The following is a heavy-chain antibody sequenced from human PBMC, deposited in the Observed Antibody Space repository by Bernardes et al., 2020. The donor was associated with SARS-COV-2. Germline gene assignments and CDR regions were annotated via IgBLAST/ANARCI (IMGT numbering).Heavy chain of an antibody. CDR3: ARSGTSYSYY. D-gene: IGHD1-26*01. Sequence: SETLSLTCTVSGVSISSRNYYWGWIRQPPGKGLEWIGSVYYSGSTYYNPSLKSRVTISVDTPRNQFSLKLRSVTAADTAVYYCARSGTSYSYYWGQGTLVTVSS. CDR2: VYYSGST. CDR1: GVSISSRNYY. V-gene: IGHV4-39*01. J-gene: IGHJ4*02.